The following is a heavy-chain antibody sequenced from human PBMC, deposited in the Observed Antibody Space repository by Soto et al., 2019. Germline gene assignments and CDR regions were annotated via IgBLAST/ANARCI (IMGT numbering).Heavy chain of an antibody. CDR2: ISSSSSTI. CDR1: GFTFSSYS. V-gene: IGHV3-48*02. J-gene: IGHJ6*02. Sequence: GGSLRLSCAASGFTFSSYSMNWVRQAPGKGLEWVSYISSSSSTIYYADSVKGRFTISRDNAKNSLYLQMNSLRDEDTAVYYCARDFVVVAATTMGYYYYGMDVWGQGTTVTVSS. D-gene: IGHD2-15*01. CDR3: ARDFVVVAATTMGYYYYGMDV.